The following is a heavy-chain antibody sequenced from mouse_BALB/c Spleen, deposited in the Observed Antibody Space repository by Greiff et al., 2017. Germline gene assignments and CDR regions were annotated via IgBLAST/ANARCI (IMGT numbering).Heavy chain of an antibody. CDR2: ISDGGSYT. CDR3: ARWDYDGGFAY. Sequence: EVQLVESGGGLVKPGGSLKLSCAASGFTFSDYYMYWVRQTPEKRLEWVATISDGGSYTYYPDSVKGRFTISRDNAKNNLYLQMSSLKSEDTAMYYCARWDYDGGFAYWGQGTLVTVSA. CDR1: GFTFSDYY. V-gene: IGHV5-4*02. J-gene: IGHJ3*01. D-gene: IGHD2-4*01.